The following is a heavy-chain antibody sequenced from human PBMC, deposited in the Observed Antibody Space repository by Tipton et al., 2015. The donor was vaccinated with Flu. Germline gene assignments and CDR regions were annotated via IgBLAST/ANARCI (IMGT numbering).Heavy chain of an antibody. V-gene: IGHV4-61*02. CDR3: ARDSGADPLGFDP. Sequence: LRLSCSVSGIPMRSGIQSWSWIRQSAGKGLEWIGLTYTNGDTTYNPSLKSRVTISIDTSKNQLSLTLTSVTAADTAVYYCARDSGADPLGFDPWGRGTLVTVSS. D-gene: IGHD2-21*02. J-gene: IGHJ5*01. CDR1: GIPMRSGIQS. CDR2: TYTNGDT.